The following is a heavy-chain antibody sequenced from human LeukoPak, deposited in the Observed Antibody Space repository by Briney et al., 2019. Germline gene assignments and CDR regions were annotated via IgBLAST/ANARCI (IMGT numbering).Heavy chain of an antibody. Sequence: GRSLRLSCAASGFTFSSYWMHWVRHAPGKGLVWVSRINSDGSSTSYADSVKGRFTISRDNAKNTLYLQMNSLRAEDTAVYYCARDPSYDFWSGYYTGMYYYYGMDVWGQGTTVTVSS. CDR2: INSDGSST. D-gene: IGHD3-3*01. J-gene: IGHJ6*02. V-gene: IGHV3-74*01. CDR1: GFTFSSYW. CDR3: ARDPSYDFWSGYYTGMYYYYGMDV.